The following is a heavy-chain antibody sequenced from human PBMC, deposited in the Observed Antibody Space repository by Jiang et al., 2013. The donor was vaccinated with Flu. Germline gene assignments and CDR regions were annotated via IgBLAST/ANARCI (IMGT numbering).Heavy chain of an antibody. CDR1: GFTFSSYA. V-gene: IGHV3-30*01. Sequence: GFTFSSYAMHWVRQAPGKGLEWVAVISYDGSNKYYADSVKGRFTISRDNSKNTLYLQMNSLRAEDTAVYYCARVRDYGDYLSPLGMDVWGQGTTVTVSS. CDR2: ISYDGSNK. D-gene: IGHD4-17*01. CDR3: ARVRDYGDYLSPLGMDV. J-gene: IGHJ6*02.